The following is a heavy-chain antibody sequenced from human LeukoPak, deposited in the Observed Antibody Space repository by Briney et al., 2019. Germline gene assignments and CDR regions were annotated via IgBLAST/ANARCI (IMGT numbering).Heavy chain of an antibody. CDR3: ASDGYYHQLFDY. V-gene: IGHV3-7*01. CDR1: GFTFSTYW. D-gene: IGHD3-10*01. J-gene: IGHJ4*02. CDR2: IKQDGSEK. Sequence: GGSLRLSCAASGFTFSTYWMSWVRQAPGKGLEWVANIKQDGSEKYYVDSVKGRFTISRDNAKNSLYLQMNSLRAEDTAIYYCASDGYYHQLFDYWGQGTPVTVSS.